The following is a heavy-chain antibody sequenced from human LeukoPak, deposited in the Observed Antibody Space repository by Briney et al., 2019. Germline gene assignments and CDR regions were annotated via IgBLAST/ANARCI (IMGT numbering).Heavy chain of an antibody. CDR1: GFTFDDYG. CDR2: INSDGSST. Sequence: GGSLRLSCAASGFTFDDYGMSWVRQAPGKGLVWVSRINSDGSSTSYADSVKGRFTISRDNAKNTLYLQMNSLRAEDTAVYYCARARNYDYVWGSYRPPYDAFDIWGQGTMVTVSS. CDR3: ARARNYDYVWGSYRPPYDAFDI. D-gene: IGHD3-16*02. V-gene: IGHV3-74*01. J-gene: IGHJ3*02.